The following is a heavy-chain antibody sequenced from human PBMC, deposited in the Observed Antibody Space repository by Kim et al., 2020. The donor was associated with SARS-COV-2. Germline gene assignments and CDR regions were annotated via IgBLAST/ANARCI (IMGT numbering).Heavy chain of an antibody. Sequence: GGSLRLSCVASGFTFSSYGMHWVRQAPGKGLEWVAVISYDGSNKYYADSVKGRFTISRDNSKNTLYLQMNSLRAEDTAVYYCAKDQGVLRYFDWLLGRPNWFDPWGQGTLVTVSS. J-gene: IGHJ5*02. CDR1: GFTFSSYG. CDR3: AKDQGVLRYFDWLLGRPNWFDP. D-gene: IGHD3-9*01. V-gene: IGHV3-30*18. CDR2: ISYDGSNK.